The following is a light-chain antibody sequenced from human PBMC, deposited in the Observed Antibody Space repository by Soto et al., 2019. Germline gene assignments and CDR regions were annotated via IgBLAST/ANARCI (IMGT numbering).Light chain of an antibody. CDR1: QRVTSGY. J-gene: IGKJ4*01. V-gene: IGKV3-20*01. CDR3: QQYCGMPLT. CDR2: AAS. Sequence: VLTQSPATLSLSPGERATLSCRASQRVTSGYLAWYQQPPGQPPSLLIYAASARATGAPYRFWGGGSEIDFTLNIERLEPEDFADYYCQQYCGMPLTFGGGTKVEIK.